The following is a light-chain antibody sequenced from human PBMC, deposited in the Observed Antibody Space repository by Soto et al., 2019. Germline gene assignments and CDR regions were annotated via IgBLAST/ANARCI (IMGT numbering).Light chain of an antibody. J-gene: IGLJ2*01. V-gene: IGLV2-14*01. CDR3: SSYAKSGSVV. Sequence: QSVLTQPASVSGSPGQSIAISCTGTSSDVGAYDYVSWYQQHPGEAPKVKIYDVSHRPSGVSDRFSGSKSGNTASLTISGLQAEDEADYYCSSYAKSGSVVFGGGTKLTV. CDR2: DVS. CDR1: SSDVGAYDY.